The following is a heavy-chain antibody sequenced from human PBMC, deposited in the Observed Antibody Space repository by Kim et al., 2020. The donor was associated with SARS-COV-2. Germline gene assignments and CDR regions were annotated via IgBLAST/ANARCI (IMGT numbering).Heavy chain of an antibody. CDR1: GASVSSGNYD. V-gene: IGHV4-61*01. CDR2: IYYNGGT. D-gene: IGHD2-15*01. CDR3: VREDTTSIDIFDI. J-gene: IGHJ3*02. Sequence: SETLSLTCTVSGASVSSGNYDWTWIRQSPGKGLEWIGYIYYNGGTNYNPSLKSRVTISVDTSKTQFFLKLSSVTAADTAVYYCVREDTTSIDIFDIWGQGTVVTVSS.